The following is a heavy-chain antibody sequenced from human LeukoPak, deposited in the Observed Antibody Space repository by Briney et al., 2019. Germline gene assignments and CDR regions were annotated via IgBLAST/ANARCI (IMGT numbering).Heavy chain of an antibody. CDR3: ARDLDDYNDLPPFFQN. CDR2: ISCGGSTT. CDR1: GFTFSNYA. V-gene: IGHV3-23*01. Sequence: GGSLRLSCAASGFTFSNYAMSWVRQAPGQGLEWVSAISCGGSTTYPADSGKGLFTISRDNSKNMLYLQMNSLRAEDTAVYYCARDLDDYNDLPPFFQNWGQGTMVTVSS. D-gene: IGHD5-24*01. J-gene: IGHJ1*01.